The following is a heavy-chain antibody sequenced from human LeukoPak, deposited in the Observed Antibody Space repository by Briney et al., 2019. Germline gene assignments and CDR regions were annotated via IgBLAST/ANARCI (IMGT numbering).Heavy chain of an antibody. D-gene: IGHD6-13*01. CDR3: ARDRYSSSWYEPEDY. CDR1: GGTFSSYA. Sequence: SVKVSCKASGGTFSSYAISWVRQAPGQGLEWMGRIIPIFGTANYAQKFQGRVTITTDESTSTAYMELSSLRSEDTAVYYCARDRYSSSWYEPEDYWGQGTLVTVSS. J-gene: IGHJ4*02. V-gene: IGHV1-69*05. CDR2: IIPIFGTA.